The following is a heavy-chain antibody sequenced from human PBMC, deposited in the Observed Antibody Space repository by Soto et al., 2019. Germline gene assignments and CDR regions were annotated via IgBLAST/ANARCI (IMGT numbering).Heavy chain of an antibody. J-gene: IGHJ3*02. D-gene: IGHD2-15*01. Sequence: QVQLVESGGGVVQPGRSLRLSCAASGFSFSSYAMHWVRQAPDRGLEWVAVISDDGSDKSYADSVKGRFTISRDNSKNTLYLQMNSLRPDDTAVYDCARDLGSRAFDIWGQGTMVTVSS. V-gene: IGHV3-30-3*01. CDR3: ARDLGSRAFDI. CDR1: GFSFSSYA. CDR2: ISDDGSDK.